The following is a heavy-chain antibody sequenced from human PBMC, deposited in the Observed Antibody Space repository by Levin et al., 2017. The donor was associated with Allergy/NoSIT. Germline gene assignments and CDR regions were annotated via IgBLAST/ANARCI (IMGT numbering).Heavy chain of an antibody. V-gene: IGHV3-48*01. Sequence: GESLKISCAASGFAFSRYNMNWVRQAPGKGLEWVSFISSSSTTIYYADSVKGRFTISRDNAKNSLYLQMNSLRAEDTAVYYCARDVYTAIMSDFAWGQGTLVTVSS. CDR2: ISSSSTTI. D-gene: IGHD3-16*01. CDR1: GFAFSRYN. J-gene: IGHJ5*02. CDR3: ARDVYTAIMSDFA.